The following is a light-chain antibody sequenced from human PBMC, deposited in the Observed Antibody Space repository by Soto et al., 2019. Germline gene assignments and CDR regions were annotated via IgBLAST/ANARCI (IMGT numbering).Light chain of an antibody. J-gene: IGLJ3*02. V-gene: IGLV7-43*01. Sequence: QTVVTQEPSLTVSPGETVTLTCASSTGAVTRGYYPNWFQQKPGQAPRPLIYSINNKHSWTPARFSGSLLGDKAALTLSGVQPEDEAEYYCLLYYDGAQVFGGGTKLTVL. CDR2: SIN. CDR1: TGAVTRGYY. CDR3: LLYYDGAQV.